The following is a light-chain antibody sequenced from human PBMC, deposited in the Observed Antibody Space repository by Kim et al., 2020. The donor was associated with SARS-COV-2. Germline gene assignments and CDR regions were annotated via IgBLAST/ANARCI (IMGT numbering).Light chain of an antibody. CDR3: QAWDSSTVV. Sequence: SYELTQPPSVSVSPGQTASITCSGDKLGYKYACWYQQKPGQSPVLVIYQHNKRPSGIPERFSGSNSGNTATLTISGTQAMDEADYYCQAWDSSTVVFGGGTQLTVL. J-gene: IGLJ2*01. CDR1: KLGYKY. CDR2: QHN. V-gene: IGLV3-1*01.